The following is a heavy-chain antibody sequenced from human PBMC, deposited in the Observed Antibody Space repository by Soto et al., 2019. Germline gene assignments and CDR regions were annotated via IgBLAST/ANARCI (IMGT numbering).Heavy chain of an antibody. CDR2: IYYSGST. CDR3: SGHSYCSSTSCLDY. J-gene: IGHJ4*02. Sequence: QVQLQESGPGLVKPSQTLSLTCTVSGGSISSGGYYWSWIRQHPGKGLEWIGYIYYSGSTYYNPSLQRRVTISVDTSKNQFSLKLSSVTAADTAVYYCSGHSYCSSTSCLDYWGQGTLVTVSS. V-gene: IGHV4-31*03. CDR1: GGSISSGGYY. D-gene: IGHD2-2*01.